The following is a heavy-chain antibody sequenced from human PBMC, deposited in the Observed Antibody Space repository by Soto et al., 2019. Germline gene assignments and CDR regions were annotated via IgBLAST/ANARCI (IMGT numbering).Heavy chain of an antibody. J-gene: IGHJ4*02. D-gene: IGHD3-16*01. Sequence: QVQLQESGPGLVKPSGTLSLTCAVSGGSVFDGRWGSWVRLPPGKGLEWIGETHHNGGTNYNPSLKSRVTISVDKSNNPFTLNLTSVTAADTAVYYCAREGGSRLEYWGQGTLVTVSS. V-gene: IGHV4-4*02. CDR3: AREGGSRLEY. CDR1: GGSVFDGRW. CDR2: THHNGGT.